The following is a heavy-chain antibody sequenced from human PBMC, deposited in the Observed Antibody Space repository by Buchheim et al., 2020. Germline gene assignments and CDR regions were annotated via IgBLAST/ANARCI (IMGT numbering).Heavy chain of an antibody. CDR2: MNTNNDNT. CDR1: GYTFTSYG. D-gene: IGHD3-9*01. CDR3: ARGGSSGYFDWLPPNGMDV. V-gene: IGHV1-8*01. J-gene: IGHJ6*02. Sequence: QVQLVQSGAEVKKVGASVKVSCKASGYTFTSYGLNWVRQASGQGLEWMGWMNTNNDNTGYAQKFQGRIAMTRNTSISTAYMELSSLRSEDTAVYYCARGGSSGYFDWLPPNGMDVWGQGTT.